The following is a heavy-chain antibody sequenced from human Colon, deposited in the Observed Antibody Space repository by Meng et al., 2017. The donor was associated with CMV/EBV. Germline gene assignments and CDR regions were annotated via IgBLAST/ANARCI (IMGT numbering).Heavy chain of an antibody. CDR1: GGTFTFYNYR. Sequence: SVKVSCKTSGGTFTFYNYRISWVRQAPGQGLEWMGGIVPIVGTANTAQKFQGRVTFSADKIAGTAYMYLSSLTSADTALYFCVRDSGFGELYWGQGTLVTVSS. V-gene: IGHV1-69*06. J-gene: IGHJ4*02. D-gene: IGHD3-10*01. CDR2: IVPIVGTA. CDR3: VRDSGFGELY.